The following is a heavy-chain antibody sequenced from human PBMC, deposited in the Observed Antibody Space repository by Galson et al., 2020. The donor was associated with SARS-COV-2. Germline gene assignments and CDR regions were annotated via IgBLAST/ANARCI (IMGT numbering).Heavy chain of an antibody. D-gene: IGHD3-22*01. J-gene: IGHJ4*02. CDR1: GGSLSGYY. Sequence: SQASETLSLTCAVYGGSLSGYYWSWIRQTPGKGLEWIGEINHSGSTTYNASLKSRVTMSLDTSKNQFSLSLTSVTAADTAVYYCARGLLRTTMIVVVFTSADFHFDSWGQGTLVTVSS. V-gene: IGHV4-34*01. CDR2: INHSGST. CDR3: ARGLLRTTMIVVVFTSADFHFDS.